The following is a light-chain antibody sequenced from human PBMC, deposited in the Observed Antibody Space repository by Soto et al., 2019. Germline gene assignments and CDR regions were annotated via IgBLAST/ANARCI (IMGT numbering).Light chain of an antibody. CDR3: CSYAGSPMYV. V-gene: IGLV2-11*01. J-gene: IGLJ1*01. CDR1: SSDVGGYNY. Sequence: QSALTQPRSVSGSPGQSVTISCTGTSSDVGGYNYVSWYQQHPGKAPKVMIYDVSERPSGVPDRFSGSKSGNMASLTISGLQAEDEADYYCCSYAGSPMYVFGTGTKVTVL. CDR2: DVS.